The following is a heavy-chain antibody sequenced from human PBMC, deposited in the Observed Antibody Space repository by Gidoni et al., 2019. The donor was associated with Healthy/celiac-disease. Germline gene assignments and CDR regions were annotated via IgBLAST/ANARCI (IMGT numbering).Heavy chain of an antibody. CDR1: GFTFSSYA. CDR2: ISGSGGST. J-gene: IGHJ2*01. D-gene: IGHD4-17*01. Sequence: EVQLLESGGGLVQHGGSLRLSCAASGFTFSSYAMSWVRQAPGKGLEWVSAISGSGGSTYYADSVKGRFTISRDNSKNTLYLQMNSLRAEDTAVYYCAKDLGATVTYWYFDLWGRGTLVTVSS. CDR3: AKDLGATVTYWYFDL. V-gene: IGHV3-23*01.